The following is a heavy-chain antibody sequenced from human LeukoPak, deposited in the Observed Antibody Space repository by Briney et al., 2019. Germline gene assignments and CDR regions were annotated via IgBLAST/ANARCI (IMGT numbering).Heavy chain of an antibody. V-gene: IGHV1-2*02. D-gene: IGHD5-18*01. CDR1: GYTFTTYA. CDR2: INPYSGGT. CDR3: ARDGLRGYTYGRNYSYFYYLDA. J-gene: IGHJ6*03. Sequence: ASVKVSCKASGYTFTTYALNWVRQAPGQGLEWMGWINPYSGGTNYAQKFQGRVSMTRDTSISTAYMELSRLRSDDTAVYYCARDGLRGYTYGRNYSYFYYLDAWGKGTTVTIS.